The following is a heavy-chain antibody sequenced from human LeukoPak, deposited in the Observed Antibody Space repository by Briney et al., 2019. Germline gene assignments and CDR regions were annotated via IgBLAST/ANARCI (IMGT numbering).Heavy chain of an antibody. D-gene: IGHD3-22*01. V-gene: IGHV3-23*01. CDR1: GFTFSSYA. CDR2: ISGSGGST. J-gene: IGHJ4*02. CDR3: ARTYYYDSSGYGNRD. Sequence: GGSLRLSCAASGFTFSSYAMSWVRQAPGKGLEWVSAISGSGGSTYYADSVKGRFTISRDNAKNSLYLQMNSLRAEDTAVYYCARTYYYDSSGYGNRDWGQGTLVTVSS.